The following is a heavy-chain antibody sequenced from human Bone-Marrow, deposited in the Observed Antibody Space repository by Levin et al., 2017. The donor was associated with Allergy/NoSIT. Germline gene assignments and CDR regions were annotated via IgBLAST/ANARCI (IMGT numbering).Heavy chain of an antibody. V-gene: IGHV4-30-4*01. J-gene: IGHJ3*01. Sequence: SETLSLTCVVSGGSISSGDYYWSWVRQPPGKGLEWIGYIYYTGSTYYNPSLKSRVTISVDTSKNQFSLKLSSMNAADTAVYYCAGALGVTRLRTISGAFDVWGQGTVVAVSS. CDR2: IYYTGST. CDR3: AGALGVTRLRTISGAFDV. CDR1: GGSISSGDYY. D-gene: IGHD3-3*01.